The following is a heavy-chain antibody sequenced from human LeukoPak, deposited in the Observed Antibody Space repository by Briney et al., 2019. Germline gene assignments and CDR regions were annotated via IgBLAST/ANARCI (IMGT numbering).Heavy chain of an antibody. CDR1: GFTFSSYA. CDR3: ARGSTVTTLRIFDY. Sequence: QPGRSLRLSCAASGFTFSSYAMHWVRQAPGKGLEWVAVISYDGSNKYYADSVKGRFTISRDNSKNTLYLQMNSLRAEDTAVYYCARGSTVTTLRIFDYWGQGTLVTVSS. CDR2: ISYDGSNK. D-gene: IGHD4-17*01. J-gene: IGHJ4*02. V-gene: IGHV3-30-3*01.